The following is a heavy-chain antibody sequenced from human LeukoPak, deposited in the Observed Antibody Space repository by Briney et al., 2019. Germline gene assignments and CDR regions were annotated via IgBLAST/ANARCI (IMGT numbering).Heavy chain of an antibody. CDR2: ISSSSSTI. Sequence: SGGSLRLSCAASGFTFSNYTLNWVRRAPGKGLEWVSYISSSSSTIYYADSVKGRFTISRDNAKKSLYLQMNSLRAEDTAVYYCAREEYSSSAYYYYMDVWGKGTTVTVSS. CDR1: GFTFSNYT. CDR3: AREEYSSSAYYYYMDV. D-gene: IGHD6-6*01. J-gene: IGHJ6*03. V-gene: IGHV3-48*01.